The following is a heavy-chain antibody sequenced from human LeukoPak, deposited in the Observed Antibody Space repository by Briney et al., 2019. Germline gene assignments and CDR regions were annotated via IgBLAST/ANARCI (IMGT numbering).Heavy chain of an antibody. J-gene: IGHJ5*02. Sequence: ASVKVSCTASGYTFRSYSINWVRQAPGQGLEWVGWVSPYNGNTKYAKRVQGRVTMTRDTATSTAYMELGSLGSDDAAPYYCARDLARPGAAAAATAVVWFDPWRQGTMVTVSS. D-gene: IGHD6-13*01. V-gene: IGHV1-18*01. CDR3: ARDLARPGAAAAATAVVWFDP. CDR1: GYTFRSYS. CDR2: VSPYNGNT.